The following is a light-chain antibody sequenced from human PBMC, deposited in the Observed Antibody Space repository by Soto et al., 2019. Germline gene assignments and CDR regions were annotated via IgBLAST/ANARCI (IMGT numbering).Light chain of an antibody. J-gene: IGKJ1*01. CDR3: QQYYSYPRT. CDR2: AAS. Sequence: IRLTQSPSSLSASTGDRVTITCRASQGISSYLAWYQQKPGKAPKLLIYAASTLQSGVPSRSSGSGSGTDFTLTISCLQSEDFATYYCQQYYSYPRTFGQGTKVDIK. CDR1: QGISSY. V-gene: IGKV1-8*01.